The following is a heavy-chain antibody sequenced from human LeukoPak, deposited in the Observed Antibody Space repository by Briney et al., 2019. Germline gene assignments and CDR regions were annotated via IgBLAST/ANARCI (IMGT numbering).Heavy chain of an antibody. D-gene: IGHD5-12*01. CDR1: GGSISNYY. Sequence: TSETLSLTCTVSGGSISNYYWSWIRQPAGKGLEWIGRIYSSGTTIYNPSLKSRVTISVDTSKNQFSLKLSSVTAADTAAYFCASGSRGYDPWGRGTLVSVSS. V-gene: IGHV4-4*07. CDR3: ASGSRGYDP. J-gene: IGHJ2*01. CDR2: IYSSGTT.